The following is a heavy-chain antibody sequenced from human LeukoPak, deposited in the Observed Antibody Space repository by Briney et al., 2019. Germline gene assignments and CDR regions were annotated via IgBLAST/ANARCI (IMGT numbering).Heavy chain of an antibody. CDR1: GFTFDDYG. CDR2: LNWNSGSI. V-gene: IGHV3-20*04. J-gene: IGHJ6*03. Sequence: GGSQRLSCAASGFTFDDYGLSWVRQVPGKGLEWVSGLNWNSGSIGYADSVKGRFTISRDNAKNSLYLQMNSLRAEDVALYYCAKAGEKQYYYYMDVWGKGTTVTVSS. CDR3: AKAGEKQYYYYMDV. D-gene: IGHD3-10*01.